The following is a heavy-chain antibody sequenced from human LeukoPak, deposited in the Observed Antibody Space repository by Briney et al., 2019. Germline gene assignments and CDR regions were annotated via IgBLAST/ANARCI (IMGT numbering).Heavy chain of an antibody. CDR2: ISAYNTNT. CDR1: GYAFTNYG. V-gene: IGHV1-18*01. D-gene: IGHD3-22*01. CDR3: ARVVLDHYYDSSGYLGTLDY. Sequence: ASVKVSCKASGYAFTNYGITWVRQAPGQGLEWMGWISAYNTNTNYAQKLQGRVTMTTDTSTSTAYMELRSLRPDDTAVYYCARVVLDHYYDSSGYLGTLDYWGRGTLVTVSS. J-gene: IGHJ4*02.